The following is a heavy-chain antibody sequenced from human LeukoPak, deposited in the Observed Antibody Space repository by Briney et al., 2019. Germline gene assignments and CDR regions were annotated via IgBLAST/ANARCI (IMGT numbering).Heavy chain of an antibody. D-gene: IGHD2-15*01. CDR3: ARVGRYCSGGSCFTRYYFDY. CDR2: IYHSGST. Sequence: SETLSLTCAVSGYSISSGCYWGWIRQPPGKGLEWIGSIYHSGSTHYNPSLKSRVTISVDTSKNQFSLKLSSVTAADTAVYYCARVGRYCSGGSCFTRYYFDYWGQGTLVTVSS. J-gene: IGHJ4*02. CDR1: GYSISSGCY. V-gene: IGHV4-38-2*01.